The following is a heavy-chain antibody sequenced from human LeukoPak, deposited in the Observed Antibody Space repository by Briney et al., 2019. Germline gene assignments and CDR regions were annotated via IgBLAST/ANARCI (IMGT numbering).Heavy chain of an antibody. D-gene: IGHD5-18*01. CDR3: ANGEYGYGYFDY. Sequence: GASVKVSCKASGGTFSSYAISWVRQAPGQGLEWMGRIIPIFGIANYAQKFQGRVTITADKSTSTAYMELSSLRSEDTAVYYCANGEYGYGYFDYWGQGTLVTVSS. J-gene: IGHJ4*02. CDR2: IIPIFGIA. CDR1: GGTFSSYA. V-gene: IGHV1-69*04.